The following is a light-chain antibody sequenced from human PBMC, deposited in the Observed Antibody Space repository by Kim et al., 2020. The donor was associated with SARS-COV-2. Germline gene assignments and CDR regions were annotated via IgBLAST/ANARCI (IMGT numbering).Light chain of an antibody. Sequence: QSALTQPPSASGSPGQSVAISCSGTSYDFTFNYVSWYQQYPGKGPKLIIYEINKRPSGVPDRFSGSKSGNTASLTVSGLQADDEADYYCASHAPNTYIFGTGTKVTVL. CDR2: EIN. CDR1: SYDFTFNY. CDR3: ASHAPNTYI. V-gene: IGLV2-8*01. J-gene: IGLJ1*01.